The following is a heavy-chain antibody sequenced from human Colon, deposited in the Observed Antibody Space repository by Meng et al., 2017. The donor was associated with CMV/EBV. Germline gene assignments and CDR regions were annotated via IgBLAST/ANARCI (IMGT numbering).Heavy chain of an antibody. D-gene: IGHD6-19*01. CDR2: ISSSSTI. Sequence: GGSLRLSCATSGFTFGSYSMNWVRQAPGKGLEWVSSISSSSTIYYADSVKGRFTISRDNAKNSLYLQMNSLRAEDTAVYYCARVAGDPLYYYYGMDVWGQGTTVTVSS. J-gene: IGHJ6*02. CDR1: GFTFGSYS. CDR3: ARVAGDPLYYYYGMDV. V-gene: IGHV3-69-1*02.